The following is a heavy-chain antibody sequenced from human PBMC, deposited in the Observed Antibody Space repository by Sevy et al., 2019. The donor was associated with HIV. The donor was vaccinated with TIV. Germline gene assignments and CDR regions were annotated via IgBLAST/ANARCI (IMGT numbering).Heavy chain of an antibody. Sequence: GESLKISCAASGFTFSNAWMSWVRQAPGRGLEWVGRIRSTPDGGPVDYAAPVKGRFTISRDDSKNTLYLQMNSLKTEDTALYYCTTDAHDYSNYPSPYYFDNWGQGTLVTVSS. J-gene: IGHJ4*02. CDR2: IRSTPDGGPV. D-gene: IGHD4-4*01. CDR3: TTDAHDYSNYPSPYYFDN. CDR1: GFTFSNAW. V-gene: IGHV3-15*01.